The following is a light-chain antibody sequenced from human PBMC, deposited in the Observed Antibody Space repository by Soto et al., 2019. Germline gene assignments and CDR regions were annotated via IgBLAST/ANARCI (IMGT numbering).Light chain of an antibody. CDR2: RNN. CDR3: AAWDDSLSGRV. CDR1: SSNIGSNY. V-gene: IGLV1-47*01. J-gene: IGLJ2*01. Sequence: QLVLTQPPSESGTPGQRVTISCSGSSSNIGSNYVYWYQQLPGTAPKLLIYRNNQRPSGVPERFSGSKSGTSASLAISGLRSEDEADYYCAAWDDSLSGRVFGGGTKVTVL.